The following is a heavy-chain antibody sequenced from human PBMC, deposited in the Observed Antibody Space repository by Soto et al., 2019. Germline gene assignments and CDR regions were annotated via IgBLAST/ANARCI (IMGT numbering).Heavy chain of an antibody. CDR1: GFTFSSSA. D-gene: IGHD3-22*01. J-gene: IGHJ6*02. V-gene: IGHV3-15*01. CDR2: IKSKTDGGTT. Sequence: GGSLRLSCAASGFTFSSSAMSWVRQAPGKGLEWVGRIKSKTDGGTTDYAAPVKGRFTISRDDSKNTLYLQMNSLKTEDTAVYYCTRVVMYYYYYGMDVCGQGTTVTVSS. CDR3: TRVVMYYYYYGMDV.